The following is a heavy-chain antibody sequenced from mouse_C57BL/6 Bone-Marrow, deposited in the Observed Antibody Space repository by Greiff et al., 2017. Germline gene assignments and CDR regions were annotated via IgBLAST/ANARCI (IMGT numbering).Heavy chain of an antibody. CDR3: TTSIYYGNPYYFDY. D-gene: IGHD2-1*01. Sequence: EVQLQQSGAELVRPGASVKLSCTASGFNIKDDYMHWVKQRPEQGLEWIGWIDPENGDTEYASKFQGKATITADTSSNTAYLQLSSLTSEDTAVYYCTTSIYYGNPYYFDYWGQGTTLTVSS. J-gene: IGHJ2*01. CDR2: IDPENGDT. V-gene: IGHV14-4*01. CDR1: GFNIKDDY.